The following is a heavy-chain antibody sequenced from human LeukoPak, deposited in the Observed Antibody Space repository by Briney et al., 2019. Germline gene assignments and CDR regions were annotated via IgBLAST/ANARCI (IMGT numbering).Heavy chain of an antibody. V-gene: IGHV3-21*01. CDR2: ISSSGSYI. Sequence: GGSLRLSCAASGFTFSSYSMNWVRQAPGKGLEWVSSISSSGSYIYYADSVKGRFTISRETANDSLYLQMNSLRAEDTAVYYCVRGEVPTTTRWGGDYWGQGTLVTVSS. CDR1: GFTFSSYS. D-gene: IGHD1-26*01. CDR3: VRGEVPTTTRWGGDY. J-gene: IGHJ4*02.